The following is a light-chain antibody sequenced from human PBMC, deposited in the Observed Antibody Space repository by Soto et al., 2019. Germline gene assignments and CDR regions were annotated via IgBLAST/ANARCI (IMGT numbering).Light chain of an antibody. Sequence: QSVLTQPPSASGTPGQRVIISCSGSSCNIGRDTINWYRQFPGTAPKLLIYSNNQRPSGVPDRFSGSKSGTSASLAISGLQSEDEADYYCSSFTNTYSYVFGTGTKVTVL. CDR1: SCNIGRDT. CDR2: SNN. CDR3: SSFTNTYSYV. V-gene: IGLV1-44*01. J-gene: IGLJ1*01.